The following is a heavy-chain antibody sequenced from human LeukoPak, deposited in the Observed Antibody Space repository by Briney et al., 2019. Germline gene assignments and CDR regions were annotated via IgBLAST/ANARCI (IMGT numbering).Heavy chain of an antibody. CDR2: INHSGST. CDR3: ARGRARLRGYFDY. CDR1: GGSFSGYY. Sequence: PSETLSLTCAVYGGSFSGYYWSWIRQPPGKGLEWIGEINHSGSTNYNPSLKSRVTISVDTSKSQFSLKLSSVTAADTAVYYCARGRARLRGYFDYWGQGTLVTVSS. V-gene: IGHV4-34*01. D-gene: IGHD4-17*01. J-gene: IGHJ4*02.